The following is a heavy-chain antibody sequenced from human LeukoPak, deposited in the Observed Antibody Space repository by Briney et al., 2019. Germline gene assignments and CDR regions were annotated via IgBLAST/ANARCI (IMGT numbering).Heavy chain of an antibody. D-gene: IGHD3-16*02. CDR2: ISGSGGST. CDR3: AKELRKGELSAIFDY. CDR1: GFTFSSYA. J-gene: IGHJ4*02. Sequence: PGGSLRLSCAASGFTFSSYAMSWVRQAPGKGLEWVSAISGSGGSTYYADSVKGRFTISRDNSKNTPYLQMNSLRAEDTAVYYCAKELRKGELSAIFDYWGQGTLVTVSS. V-gene: IGHV3-23*01.